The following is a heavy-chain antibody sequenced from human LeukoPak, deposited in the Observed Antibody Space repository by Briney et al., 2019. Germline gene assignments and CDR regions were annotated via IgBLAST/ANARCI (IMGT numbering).Heavy chain of an antibody. D-gene: IGHD3-10*01. Sequence: PGGSLRLSCAAAGFTFSNYAMTWVRQAPGRGLEWVSSISGSGGSTYYADSVKGRFTISRDNSKNTLYLQMNSLRAEDTAVYYCAKCLGSWVVGDYYYMDVWGKGTTVTVSS. CDR1: GFTFSNYA. CDR3: AKCLGSWVVGDYYYMDV. J-gene: IGHJ6*03. V-gene: IGHV3-23*01. CDR2: ISGSGGST.